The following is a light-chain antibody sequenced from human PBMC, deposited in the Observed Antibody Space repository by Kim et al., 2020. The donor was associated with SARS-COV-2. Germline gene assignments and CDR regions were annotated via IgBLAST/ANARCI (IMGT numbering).Light chain of an antibody. CDR1: QSVSSN. CDR2: GAS. CDR3: QQYGNWPWT. Sequence: EIVVTQSPATLSVSPGERATVSCRASQSVSSNLAWYQRKPGQTPRLLIYGASTRASGIPARFSGSGSGTDFTLTISSLQSEDFAVYYCQQYGNWPWTFGQGTKVDIK. J-gene: IGKJ1*01. V-gene: IGKV3-15*01.